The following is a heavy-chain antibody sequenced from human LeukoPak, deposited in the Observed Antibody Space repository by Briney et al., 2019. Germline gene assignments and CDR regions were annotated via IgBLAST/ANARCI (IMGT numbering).Heavy chain of an antibody. J-gene: IGHJ4*02. Sequence: GGSLRLSCAASGCTFSCYSMNWVRQAPGKGLEWVSSISSSSSYIYYADSVKGRFTISRDNAKNSLYLQMNSLRAEDTAVYYCARGDSSGYYPYYFDYWGQGTLVTVSS. CDR1: GCTFSCYS. CDR2: ISSSSSYI. V-gene: IGHV3-21*01. D-gene: IGHD3-22*01. CDR3: ARGDSSGYYPYYFDY.